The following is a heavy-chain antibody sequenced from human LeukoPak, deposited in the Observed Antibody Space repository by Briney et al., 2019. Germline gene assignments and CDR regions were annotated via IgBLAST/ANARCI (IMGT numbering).Heavy chain of an antibody. CDR2: IYYGGSY. D-gene: IGHD1-26*01. CDR1: GDSISTNSYY. Sequence: PAETLSLTCTVSGDSISTNSYYWGWIRQPPGKGLEWIGSIYYGGSYYYNPSLKSRVTLSVDASKKQFSLRLISVSAADTAVYYCARQRWELSRYSDHWGQGTLVTVSS. J-gene: IGHJ4*02. V-gene: IGHV4-39*01. CDR3: ARQRWELSRYSDH.